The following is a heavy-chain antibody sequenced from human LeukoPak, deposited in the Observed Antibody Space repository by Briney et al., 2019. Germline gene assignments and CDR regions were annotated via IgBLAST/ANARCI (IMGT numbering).Heavy chain of an antibody. CDR1: GGSISSGPYY. V-gene: IGHV4-39*02. J-gene: IGHJ3*02. D-gene: IGHD3-22*01. CDR3: AREYYDSNKAPAFDI. CDR2: IYYGENT. Sequence: SETLSLTCTVSGGSISSGPYYWGWIRQPPGKGLEWIGNIYYGENTYYNPSLKSRVTISIDTSKNHFSLKLSSVTAADTAVYYCAREYYDSNKAPAFDIWGQGTMVTVSS.